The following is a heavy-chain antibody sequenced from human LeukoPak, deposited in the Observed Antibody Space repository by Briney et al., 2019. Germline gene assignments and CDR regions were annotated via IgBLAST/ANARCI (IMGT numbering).Heavy chain of an antibody. CDR1: GFTFCSYG. CDR2: IWYDGSNK. J-gene: IGHJ4*02. V-gene: IGHV3-33*06. Sequence: PGGSLRLSCAASGFTFCSYGMHWVRQAPGKGLEWVAVIWYDGSNKYYADSVKGRFTISRDNSKNTLYLQMNSLRAEETAVYYCAKGPWVRGRPGYFDYWGQGTLVTVSS. D-gene: IGHD3-10*01. CDR3: AKGPWVRGRPGYFDY.